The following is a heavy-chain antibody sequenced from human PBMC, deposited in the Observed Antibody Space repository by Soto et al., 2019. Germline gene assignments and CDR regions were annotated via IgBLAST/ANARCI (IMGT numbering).Heavy chain of an antibody. J-gene: IGHJ4*02. Sequence: SETLSLTCTASGASVNSPSYYWTWIRQPPGKGLEWIGYIYYSGTTSYNPPLKSRVTISLDTSKNQFSLKMNSVTAADTAVYYCARANDGTSWAFDYWGQGTLVTVSS. CDR1: GASVNSPSYY. V-gene: IGHV4-61*01. CDR3: ARANDGTSWAFDY. CDR2: IYYSGTT. D-gene: IGHD6-13*01.